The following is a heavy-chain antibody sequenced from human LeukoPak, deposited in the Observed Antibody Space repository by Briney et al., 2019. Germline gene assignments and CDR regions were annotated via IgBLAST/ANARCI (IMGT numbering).Heavy chain of an antibody. J-gene: IGHJ4*02. CDR1: GFTFSSYS. V-gene: IGHV3-48*02. CDR2: ISSSSSTI. CDR3: ARESSFDY. D-gene: IGHD6-19*01. Sequence: GGSLRLSCAASGFTFSSYSMNWVRQAPGKGLEWVSYISSSSSTIYYADSVKGRFTISRDNAKNSLYLHMNSLRDEDTAVYYCARESSFDYWGQGTLVTVSS.